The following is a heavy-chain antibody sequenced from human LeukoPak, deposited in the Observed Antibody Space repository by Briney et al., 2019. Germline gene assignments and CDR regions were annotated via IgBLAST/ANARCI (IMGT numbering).Heavy chain of an antibody. CDR2: IYHSGST. Sequence: SGTLSLTCAVSGASISSNNWWWSWVRQPPGKGLEWIGEIYHSGSTNYNPSLKSRVTISVDTSKNQFSLKLSSVTAADTAVYYCARVSGGWYYNWFDPWGQGTLVTVSS. CDR3: ARVSGGWYYNWFDP. CDR1: GASISSNNW. J-gene: IGHJ5*02. V-gene: IGHV4-4*02. D-gene: IGHD6-19*01.